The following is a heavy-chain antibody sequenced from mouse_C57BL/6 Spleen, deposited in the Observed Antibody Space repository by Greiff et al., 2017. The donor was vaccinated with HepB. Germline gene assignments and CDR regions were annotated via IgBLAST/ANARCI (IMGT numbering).Heavy chain of an antibody. CDR2: IDPSDSYT. Sequence: QVQLQQPGAELVMPGASVKLSCKASGYTFTSYWMHWVKQRPGQGLEWIGEIDPSDSYTNYNQKFKGKSTLTVDKSSSTAYMQLSSLTSEDSAVYYCARGGGYSLFAYWGQGTLVTVSA. J-gene: IGHJ3*01. CDR3: ARGGGYSLFAY. V-gene: IGHV1-69*01. CDR1: GYTFTSYW. D-gene: IGHD1-1*01.